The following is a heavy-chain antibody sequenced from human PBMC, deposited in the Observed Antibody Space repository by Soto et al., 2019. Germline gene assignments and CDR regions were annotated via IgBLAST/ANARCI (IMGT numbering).Heavy chain of an antibody. CDR3: AKDRQPSKYNGLDV. CDR1: GFTFANYA. V-gene: IGHV3-23*01. Sequence: EVQLLESGGGLIQTGGSLTLSCATSGFTFANYAMSWVRQAPGKGLEWVSAISGSAGTTNYVDSVKGRFTISRDNSRNILYLQMNSLRVEDTALYYCAKDRQPSKYNGLDVWGQGTTVTVSS. D-gene: IGHD1-1*01. J-gene: IGHJ6*02. CDR2: ISGSAGTT.